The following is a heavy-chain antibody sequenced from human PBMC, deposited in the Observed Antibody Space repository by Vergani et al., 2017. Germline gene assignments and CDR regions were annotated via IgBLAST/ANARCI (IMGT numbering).Heavy chain of an antibody. J-gene: IGHJ5*02. CDR3: AGLSAVVVTAMVGWFDP. D-gene: IGHD2-21*02. Sequence: QVQLVQSGAEVKKPGSSVKVSCKASGGTFSSYAISWVRQAPGQGLEWMGGIIPIFGTANYAQKFQGRVTITADESTSTAYMELSSLRSEDTAVYYGAGLSAVVVTAMVGWFDPWGQGTLVTVSS. CDR1: GGTFSSYA. CDR2: IIPIFGTA. V-gene: IGHV1-69*01.